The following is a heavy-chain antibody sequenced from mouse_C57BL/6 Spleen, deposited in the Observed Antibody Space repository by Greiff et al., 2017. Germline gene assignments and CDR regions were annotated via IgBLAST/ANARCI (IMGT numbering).Heavy chain of an antibody. D-gene: IGHD2-4*01. CDR3: ARRTIYYDYDEGAMDY. Sequence: QVQLQQPGAELVKPGASVKMSCKASGYTFTSYWITWVKQRPGQGLEWIGDIYPGSGSTNYNEKFKSKATLTVDTSSSTAYMQLSSLTSEDSAVYYCARRTIYYDYDEGAMDYWGQGTSVTVSS. J-gene: IGHJ4*01. CDR1: GYTFTSYW. CDR2: IYPGSGST. V-gene: IGHV1-55*01.